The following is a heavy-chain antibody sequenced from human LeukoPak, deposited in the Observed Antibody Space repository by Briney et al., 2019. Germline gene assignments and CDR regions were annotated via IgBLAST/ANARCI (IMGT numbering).Heavy chain of an antibody. J-gene: IGHJ4*02. Sequence: GGSLRLSCAASGFTFTNDWMSWVRQAPGKGLEWVGRIKGKIDAGTTDYAAPVKGRFTISRDDSKNTLYLQMNSLKTEDTAVYYCARDLAWGAFDYWGQGTLVTVSS. CDR3: ARDLAWGAFDY. CDR1: GFTFTNDW. CDR2: IKGKIDAGTT. V-gene: IGHV3-15*01. D-gene: IGHD7-27*01.